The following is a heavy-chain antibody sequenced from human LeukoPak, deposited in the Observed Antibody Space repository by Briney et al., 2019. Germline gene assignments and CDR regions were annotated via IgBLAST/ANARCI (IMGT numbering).Heavy chain of an antibody. CDR2: ISGSGGST. CDR3: AKAISSWSTFDS. Sequence: PGGSLRLSCAASGFTFSSYGMSWVRRAPGKGLEWVSAISGSGGSTYYADSVKGRFTISRDNSKNTLYLQMNSLRAEDTAVYYCAKAISSWSTFDSWGQGTLVTVSS. D-gene: IGHD6-13*01. V-gene: IGHV3-23*01. J-gene: IGHJ4*02. CDR1: GFTFSSYG.